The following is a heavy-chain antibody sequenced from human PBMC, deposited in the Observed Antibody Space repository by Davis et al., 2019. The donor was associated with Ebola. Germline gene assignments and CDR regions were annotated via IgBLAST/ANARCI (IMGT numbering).Heavy chain of an antibody. D-gene: IGHD2-15*01. CDR3: AREEGSYCRTMSCYGMDV. CDR2: IKTDGSTT. CDR1: GFTFSNYY. Sequence: GESLKISCAASGFTFSNYYMHWVRQAPGKGLEWVARIKTDGSTTRYADSVKGRFLISRDDSKNTVSLQMTSLRAEDTATYYCAREEGSYCRTMSCYGMDVWGQGTTVTVSS. J-gene: IGHJ6*02. V-gene: IGHV3-74*01.